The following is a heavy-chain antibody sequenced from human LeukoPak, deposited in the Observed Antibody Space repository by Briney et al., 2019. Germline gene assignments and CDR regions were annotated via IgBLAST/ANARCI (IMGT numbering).Heavy chain of an antibody. CDR2: ISYDGSNK. D-gene: IGHD6-13*01. CDR3: TSQAAAGDYYYYYMDV. Sequence: GGSLRLSCAASGFTFSSYGMHWVRQAPGKGLEWVAVISYDGSNKYYADSVKGRFTISRDNSKNTLYLQMNSLRAEDTAVYYCTSQAAAGDYYYYYMDVWGKGTTVTVSS. V-gene: IGHV3-30*03. CDR1: GFTFSSYG. J-gene: IGHJ6*03.